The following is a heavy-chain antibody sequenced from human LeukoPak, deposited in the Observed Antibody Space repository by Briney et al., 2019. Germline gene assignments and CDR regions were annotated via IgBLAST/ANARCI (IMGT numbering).Heavy chain of an antibody. CDR1: GFTFSSYG. V-gene: IGHV3-30*02. CDR3: AKVSYYYGSGSYYIPSPGAFDI. Sequence: TGGSLRLSCAASGFTFSSYGMHWVRQALGKGLEWVAFIRYDGSNKYYADSVKGRFTISRDNSKNTLYLQMNSLRAEDTAVYYCAKVSYYYGSGSYYIPSPGAFDIWGQGTMVTVSS. CDR2: IRYDGSNK. D-gene: IGHD3-10*01. J-gene: IGHJ3*02.